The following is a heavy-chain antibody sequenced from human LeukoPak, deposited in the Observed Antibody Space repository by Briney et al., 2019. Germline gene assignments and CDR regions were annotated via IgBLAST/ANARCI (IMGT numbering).Heavy chain of an antibody. CDR3: ARDCDYGDYSCRAFDI. Sequence: ATVKVSCKASGYTFTSYGISWVRQAPGQGLEWMGWISAYNGNTNYAQKLQGRVTMTTDTSTSTAYMELRSLRSDDTAVYYCARDCDYGDYSCRAFDIWGQGTMVTVSS. CDR1: GYTFTSYG. J-gene: IGHJ3*02. V-gene: IGHV1-18*01. D-gene: IGHD4-17*01. CDR2: ISAYNGNT.